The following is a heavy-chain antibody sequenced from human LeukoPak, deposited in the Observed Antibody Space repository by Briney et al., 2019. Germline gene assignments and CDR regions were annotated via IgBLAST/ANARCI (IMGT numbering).Heavy chain of an antibody. CDR1: GFTFSSYW. Sequence: QPGGSLRLSCAASGFTFSSYWMHWVRQAPGKGLVWVSRINSDGSSTSYADSVKGRFTISRDNAKNTLYLQMNSLRAEDTAVYYCARESSVGAHKAFDYWGQGTLVTVSS. CDR2: INSDGSST. D-gene: IGHD1-26*01. CDR3: ARESSVGAHKAFDY. J-gene: IGHJ4*02. V-gene: IGHV3-74*01.